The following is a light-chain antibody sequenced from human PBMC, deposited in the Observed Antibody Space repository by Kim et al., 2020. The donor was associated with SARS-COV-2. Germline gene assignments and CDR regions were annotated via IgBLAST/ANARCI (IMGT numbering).Light chain of an antibody. J-gene: IGKJ4*01. CDR2: GAS. Sequence: VSPGERATRSCRASQSVSSNLAWYQQKPGQAPRLVIYGASTRATGIPARFSGSGSGTEFTLTISSLQSEDFAIYYCQQYINWPLTFGGGTKVDIK. CDR3: QQYINWPLT. V-gene: IGKV3-15*01. CDR1: QSVSSN.